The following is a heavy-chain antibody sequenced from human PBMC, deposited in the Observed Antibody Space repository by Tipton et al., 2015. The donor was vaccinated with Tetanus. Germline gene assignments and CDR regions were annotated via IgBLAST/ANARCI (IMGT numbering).Heavy chain of an antibody. CDR2: VSSSGRT. J-gene: IGHJ4*02. Sequence: TLSLTCSVTGGSLRGGDYHWSWIRQPPGKGLEWLADVSSSGRTNSNYDLKSRITMSYDTSKNQFFLRLTSVTSADTAVYYCARANYDNSKKGPFDSWGQGTLVIVSS. CDR1: GGSLRGGDYH. D-gene: IGHD3-3*01. V-gene: IGHV4-61*08. CDR3: ARANYDNSKKGPFDS.